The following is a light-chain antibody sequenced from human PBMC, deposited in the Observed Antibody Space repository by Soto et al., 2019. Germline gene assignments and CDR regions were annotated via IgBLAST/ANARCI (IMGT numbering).Light chain of an antibody. CDR3: EQYGSSPLLT. V-gene: IGKV3-20*01. CDR1: QSVSGNY. Sequence: VLTQSPATLSLSPGERATLSCTTSQSVSGNYLAWYQQKPGQAPRLLIYTASTRATGVPDRFSATGSGTDFTLTINRLEPEDSAVYYCEQYGSSPLLTFGGGTKLEIK. CDR2: TAS. J-gene: IGKJ4*01.